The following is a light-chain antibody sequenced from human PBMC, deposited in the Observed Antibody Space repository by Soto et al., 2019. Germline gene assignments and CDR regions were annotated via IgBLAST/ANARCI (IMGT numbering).Light chain of an antibody. CDR1: QSVSKN. CDR3: QQYNNWPPT. J-gene: IGKJ1*01. V-gene: IGKV3-15*01. CDR2: GAS. Sequence: EIVMTQSPATLSVSPGERATLFCRASQSVSKNLAWYQRKPGQVPRLLISGASTRAIGVPARFSGSGSGTEFTLTISSLQSEDVAVYYCQQYNNWPPTFGQGTKVEIK.